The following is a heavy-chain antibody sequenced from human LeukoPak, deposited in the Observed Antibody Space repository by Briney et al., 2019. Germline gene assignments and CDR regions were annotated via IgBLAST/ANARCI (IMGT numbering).Heavy chain of an antibody. V-gene: IGHV3-23*01. Sequence: GGSLRLSCATSGFSFSTYAMNWVRQAPGKGLEWVSAISSSGGTTYYADSVKGRFTISRDNAKNSLYLQMNGLRADDTAIYYCARDAYDDASESWGQGTLVTVSS. D-gene: IGHD3-3*01. CDR2: ISSSGGTT. CDR1: GFSFSTYA. CDR3: ARDAYDDASES. J-gene: IGHJ5*02.